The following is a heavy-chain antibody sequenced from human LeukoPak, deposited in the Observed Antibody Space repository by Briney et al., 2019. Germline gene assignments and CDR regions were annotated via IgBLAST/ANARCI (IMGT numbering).Heavy chain of an antibody. CDR3: ARHGSVHSPLNV. J-gene: IGHJ6*04. CDR2: IFTSGST. V-gene: IGHV4-4*09. CDR1: GGSMSIYY. Sequence: SETLSLTCTVAGGSMSIYYWSWIRQPPGKGLEWIGYIFTSGSTNYNPSLRSRVTISLDTSKNQFSLTLSSVTAADSAVYYCARHGSVHSPLNVWGKGTTVTVSS. D-gene: IGHD1-26*01.